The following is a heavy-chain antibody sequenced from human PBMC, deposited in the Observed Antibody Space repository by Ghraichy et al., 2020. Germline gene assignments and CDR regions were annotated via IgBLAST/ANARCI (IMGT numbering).Heavy chain of an antibody. J-gene: IGHJ4*02. Sequence: GGSLRLSCTASGFTFSSYAMSWVRQAPGKGLEWVSAISASGATTYHADSVQGRFTISRDNAKKTLYLQMNALRAEDTAIYYCAQEPYNYGSGTYYNPNYFDSWGQGTLVTVSS. V-gene: IGHV3-23*01. CDR1: GFTFSSYA. CDR2: ISASGATT. CDR3: AQEPYNYGSGTYYNPNYFDS. D-gene: IGHD3-10*01.